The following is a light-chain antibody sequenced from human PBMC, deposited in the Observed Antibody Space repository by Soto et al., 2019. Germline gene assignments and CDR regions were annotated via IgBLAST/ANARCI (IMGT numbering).Light chain of an antibody. V-gene: IGKV1-5*03. CDR3: QQYTTYPLT. Sequence: DIQMTQSPSSLSASVGDRVTITCRASESISNWLAWYQQKPGKAPKLLIFKASNLERGVLSRFSGSGSGTEFTLTINSLQPDDFATYSCQQYTTYPLTFGGGTKVEIK. J-gene: IGKJ4*01. CDR2: KAS. CDR1: ESISNW.